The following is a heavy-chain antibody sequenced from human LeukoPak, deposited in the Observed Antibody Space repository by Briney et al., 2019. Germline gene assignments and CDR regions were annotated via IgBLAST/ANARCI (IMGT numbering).Heavy chain of an antibody. CDR2: IYYSGST. V-gene: IGHV4-59*01. CDR1: GGSISSYY. D-gene: IGHD6-25*01. Sequence: PSETLSLTRTVSGGSISSYYWSWIRQPPGKGLGWIGYIYYSGSTNYNPSLKSRVAISVDTSKNQFSLKLSSVTAADTAVYYCARGGYLYYYGMDVWGQGTTVTVSS. J-gene: IGHJ6*02. CDR3: ARGGYLYYYGMDV.